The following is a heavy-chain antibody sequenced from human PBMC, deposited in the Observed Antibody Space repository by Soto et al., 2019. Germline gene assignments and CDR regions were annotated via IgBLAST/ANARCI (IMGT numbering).Heavy chain of an antibody. CDR1: GFTLSSYA. CDR3: AKSLAPYNWFDP. Sequence: PGGSLRLSCAASGFTLSSYAMSWVRQAPGKGLEWVSAISGSGGSTYYADSVKGRFTISRDNSKNTLYLQMNSLRAEDTAVYYCAKSLAPYNWFDPWGQGTLVTVSS. J-gene: IGHJ5*02. V-gene: IGHV3-23*01. CDR2: ISGSGGST.